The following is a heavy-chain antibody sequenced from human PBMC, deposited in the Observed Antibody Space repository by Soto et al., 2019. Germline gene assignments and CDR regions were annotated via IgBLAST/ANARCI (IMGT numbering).Heavy chain of an antibody. CDR2: IWYDGSNK. J-gene: IGHJ4*02. CDR3: ARPSGYDGLYLCDY. CDR1: GFTFSTYG. V-gene: IGHV3-33*01. Sequence: GGSLRLSFAASGFTFSTYGMHWVRQAPGKGLEWVAVIWYDGSNKYYADSVKGRFTISRDNSKNTLYLQMNSLRAEDTAVYYCARPSGYDGLYLCDYWGQGTLFTVAS. D-gene: IGHD5-12*01.